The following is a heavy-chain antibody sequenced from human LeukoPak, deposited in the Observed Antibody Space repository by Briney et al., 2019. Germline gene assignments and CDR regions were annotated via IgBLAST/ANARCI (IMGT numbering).Heavy chain of an antibody. J-gene: IGHJ4*02. D-gene: IGHD5-24*01. V-gene: IGHV4-39*07. CDR1: GGSISSSSYY. CDR3: ARVNTRRDGYNYWGFDY. CDR2: IYYSGST. Sequence: PSETLSLTCTVSGGSISSSSYYWGWIRQPPGKGLEWIGSIYYSGSTYYNPSLKSRVTISVDTSKNQFSLKLSSVTAADTAVYYCARVNTRRDGYNYWGFDYWGQGTLVTVSS.